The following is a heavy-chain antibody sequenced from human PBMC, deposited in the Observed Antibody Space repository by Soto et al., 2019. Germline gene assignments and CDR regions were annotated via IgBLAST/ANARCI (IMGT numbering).Heavy chain of an antibody. D-gene: IGHD1-26*01. V-gene: IGHV4-39*01. CDR1: GGSISSSSYY. J-gene: IGHJ4*02. Sequence: QLQLQESGPGLVKPSETLSLTCTVSGGSISSSSYYWGWIRQPPGKGLEWIGSIYYSGSTYYNPSLRGRVTISLDTSKNQFSRKLSSVTAADTAVYYCARVVVGATKGGGIFDYWGQGTLVTVSS. CDR3: ARVVVGATKGGGIFDY. CDR2: IYYSGST.